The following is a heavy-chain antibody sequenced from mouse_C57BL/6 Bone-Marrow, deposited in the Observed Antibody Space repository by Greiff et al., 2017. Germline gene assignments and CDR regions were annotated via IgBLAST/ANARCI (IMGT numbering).Heavy chain of an antibody. D-gene: IGHD1-1*01. CDR2: IDPENGDT. V-gene: IGHV14-4*01. Sequence: VQLKESGAELVRPGASVKLSCTASGFNIKDDYMHWVKQRPEQGLEWIGWIDPENGDTEYASKFQGKATITADTSSNTAYLQLSSLTSEDTAVYYCTPFYYYGSSYDRFAYWGQGTLVTVSA. CDR3: TPFYYYGSSYDRFAY. CDR1: GFNIKDDY. J-gene: IGHJ3*01.